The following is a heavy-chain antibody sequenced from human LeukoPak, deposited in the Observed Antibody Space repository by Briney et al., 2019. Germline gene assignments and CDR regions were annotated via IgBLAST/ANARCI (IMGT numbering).Heavy chain of an antibody. Sequence: ASVKVSXKASGYTFTSYYMHWVRQAPGQGLEWMGIINPSGGSTSYAQKFQGRVTMTRDTSTSTVYMELSSVRSEDTAVYYCARMGGRLSRDYYYYRDVWGKGTTVTVSS. CDR1: GYTFTSYY. CDR3: ARMGGRLSRDYYYYRDV. V-gene: IGHV1-46*01. J-gene: IGHJ6*03. D-gene: IGHD3-3*02. CDR2: INPSGGST.